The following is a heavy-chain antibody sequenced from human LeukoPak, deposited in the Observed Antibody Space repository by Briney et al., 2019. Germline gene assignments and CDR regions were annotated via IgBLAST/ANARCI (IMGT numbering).Heavy chain of an antibody. J-gene: IGHJ6*02. CDR3: ARVIAMVRGVFYYGMDV. CDR2: IKQDGSEK. Sequence: GGSLRLSCAASGFTFSSYWMSWVHQAPGKGLEWVANIKQDGSEKYYVDSVKGRFTISRDNAKNSLYLQMNSLRAEDTAVYYCARVIAMVRGVFYYGMDVWGQGTTVTVSS. V-gene: IGHV3-7*01. D-gene: IGHD3-10*01. CDR1: GFTFSSYW.